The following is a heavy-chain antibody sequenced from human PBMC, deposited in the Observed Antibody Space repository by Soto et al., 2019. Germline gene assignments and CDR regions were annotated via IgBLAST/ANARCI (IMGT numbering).Heavy chain of an antibody. CDR1: GFTFSDHY. CDR3: ARFSRYYYDSSGYSYYYGMDV. J-gene: IGHJ6*02. Sequence: GGSLRLSCAASGFTFSDHYMDWVRQAPGKGLEWVGRTRNKANSYTTEYAASVKGRFTISRDDSKNSLYLQMNSLKTEDTAVYYCARFSRYYYDSSGYSYYYGMDVWGQGTTVTAS. V-gene: IGHV3-72*01. CDR2: TRNKANSYTT. D-gene: IGHD3-22*01.